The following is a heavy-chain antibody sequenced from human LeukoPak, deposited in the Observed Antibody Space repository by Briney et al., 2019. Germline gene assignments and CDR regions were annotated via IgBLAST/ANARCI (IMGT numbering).Heavy chain of an antibody. CDR1: GGSFSGYY. V-gene: IGHV4-34*01. CDR2: INHSGST. J-gene: IGHJ4*02. Sequence: SETLSLTCAVYGGSFSGYYWSWIRQPPGKGLEWIGEINHSGSTNYNPSLKSRATISVDTSKNQFSLKLSSVTAADTAVYYCARHVEMATIGDFDYWGQGTLVTVSS. CDR3: ARHVEMATIGDFDY. D-gene: IGHD5-24*01.